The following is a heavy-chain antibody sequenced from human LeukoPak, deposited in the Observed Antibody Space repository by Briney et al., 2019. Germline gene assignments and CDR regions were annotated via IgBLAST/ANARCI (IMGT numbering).Heavy chain of an antibody. CDR3: ARELGTAPRRRVDY. CDR2: IYYSGST. Sequence: SETLSLTCTVSGGSISSYYWSWIRQPPGKGLEWIGYIYYSGSTNYNPSLKSRVTISIDTSKNHFSLKLSSVTAADTAVYYCARELGTAPRRRVDYWGQGTLVTVSS. V-gene: IGHV4-59*01. D-gene: IGHD5-18*01. J-gene: IGHJ4*02. CDR1: GGSISSYY.